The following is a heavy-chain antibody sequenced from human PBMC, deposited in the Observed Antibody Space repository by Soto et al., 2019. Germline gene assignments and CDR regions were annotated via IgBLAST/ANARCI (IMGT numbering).Heavy chain of an antibody. CDR1: GFTFSSYA. D-gene: IGHD2-2*01. V-gene: IGHV3-23*01. J-gene: IGHJ6*02. Sequence: EVQLLESGGDLVQPGGSLRLSCAASGFTFSSYAMSWVRQAPGKGLEWVSGINNSGGSTYYADSVKGRFTISRDNSKNALYQQMNNLRVEDTAVYYCAKRGGYCSSTSCYVPDVWGQGTTVTVSS. CDR3: AKRGGYCSSTSCYVPDV. CDR2: INNSGGST.